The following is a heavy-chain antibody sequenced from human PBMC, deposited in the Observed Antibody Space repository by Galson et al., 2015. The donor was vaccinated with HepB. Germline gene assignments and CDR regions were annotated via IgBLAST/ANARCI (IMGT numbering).Heavy chain of an antibody. D-gene: IGHD3-10*01. J-gene: IGHJ4*02. V-gene: IGHV3-7*03. Sequence: SLRLSCAASGFPFSSYWMSWVRQAPGKGLEWVANIKQDGSEKYYVDSVKGRFTIHRDNAKNSLYLQMNSLRAEDTAVYYCARAPSTMVRGVISDYFDYWGQGTLVTVSS. CDR2: IKQDGSEK. CDR1: GFPFSSYW. CDR3: ARAPSTMVRGVISDYFDY.